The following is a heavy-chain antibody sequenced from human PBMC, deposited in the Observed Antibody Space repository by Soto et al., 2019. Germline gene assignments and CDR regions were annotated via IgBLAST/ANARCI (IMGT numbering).Heavy chain of an antibody. CDR1: GGSISSSSYY. D-gene: IGHD1-26*01. V-gene: IGHV4-39*02. J-gene: IGHJ6*02. CDR3: ALLKSDQYYYGMDV. Sequence: QLQVQESGPGLVKPSETLSLTCTVSGGSISSSSYYWGWIRQPPGKGLEWIGSIYYSGSTYYNPSLKSRVTISVDTSKNHFSLKLSSVSAPDTAVYYCALLKSDQYYYGMDVWGQGTTVTVSS. CDR2: IYYSGST.